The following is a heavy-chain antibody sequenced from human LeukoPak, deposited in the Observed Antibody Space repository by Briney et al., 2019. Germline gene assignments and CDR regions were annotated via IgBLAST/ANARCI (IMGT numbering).Heavy chain of an antibody. CDR3: AVGRGQWLLYYFDY. V-gene: IGHV4-31*03. Sequence: SETLSLTCTVSGGSISSRDYYWSWIRQHPGKGLEWIGYIYYSGTTYYNPSLKSRVTISVDTSKNQFSLKLSSVTAADTAVYYCAVGRGQWLLYYFDYWGQGTLVTVSS. CDR1: GGSISSRDYY. CDR2: IYYSGTT. J-gene: IGHJ4*02. D-gene: IGHD3-22*01.